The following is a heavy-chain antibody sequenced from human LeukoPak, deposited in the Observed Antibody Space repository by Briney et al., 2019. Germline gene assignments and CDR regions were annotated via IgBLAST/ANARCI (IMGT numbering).Heavy chain of an antibody. CDR1: GGTFNSYA. CDR2: IIPIFGTA. Sequence: GASVKVSCKASGGTFNSYAISWVRQAPGQGLEWMGGIIPIFGTANYAQKFQGRVTITTDESTSTAYMELSSLRSEDTAVYYCARSPAGSSYYYYYGMDVWGPGTTVTVSS. V-gene: IGHV1-69*05. CDR3: ARSPAGSSYYYYYGMDV. D-gene: IGHD6-13*01. J-gene: IGHJ6*02.